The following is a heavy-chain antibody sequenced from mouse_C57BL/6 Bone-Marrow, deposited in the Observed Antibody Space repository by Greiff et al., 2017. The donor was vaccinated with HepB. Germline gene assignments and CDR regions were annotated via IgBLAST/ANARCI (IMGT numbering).Heavy chain of an antibody. Sequence: VQLQQSGAELVKPGASVKLSCTASGFNIKDYYMHWVKQRTEQGLEWIGRIDPEDGEIKYAPKFQGKATITADTSSNTAYLQLSSLTSEDTAVYYCARWDYGCYYAMDYWGQGTSVTVSS. D-gene: IGHD2-4*01. V-gene: IGHV14-2*01. J-gene: IGHJ4*01. CDR3: ARWDYGCYYAMDY. CDR1: GFNIKDYY. CDR2: IDPEDGEI.